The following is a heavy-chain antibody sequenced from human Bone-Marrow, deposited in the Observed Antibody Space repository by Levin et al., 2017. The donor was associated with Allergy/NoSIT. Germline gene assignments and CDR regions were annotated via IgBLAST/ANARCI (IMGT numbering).Heavy chain of an antibody. J-gene: IGHJ4*02. Sequence: SETLSLTCTVSGGSISSGSYYWSWIRQPAGKGLEWIGRIYTSGSTNYNPSLKSRVTISVDTSKNQFSLKLSSVTAADTAVYYCARERGYSYGFYYFDYWGQGTLVTVSS. CDR3: ARERGYSYGFYYFDY. CDR2: IYTSGST. CDR1: GGSISSGSYY. V-gene: IGHV4-61*02. D-gene: IGHD5-18*01.